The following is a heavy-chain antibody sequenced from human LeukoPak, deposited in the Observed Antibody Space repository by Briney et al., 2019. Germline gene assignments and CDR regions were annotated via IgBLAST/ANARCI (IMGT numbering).Heavy chain of an antibody. J-gene: IGHJ4*02. CDR2: IYYSGST. D-gene: IGHD6-13*01. Sequence: SSETLSLTCTVSGGSISSYYWSWIRQPPGKGLEWIGYIYYSGSTNYNPSLKSRVTISVDTSKNQFSLKLSSVTAAATAVYYCARVSYSSSWLVGYWGQGTLVTVSS. V-gene: IGHV4-59*01. CDR1: GGSISSYY. CDR3: ARVSYSSSWLVGY.